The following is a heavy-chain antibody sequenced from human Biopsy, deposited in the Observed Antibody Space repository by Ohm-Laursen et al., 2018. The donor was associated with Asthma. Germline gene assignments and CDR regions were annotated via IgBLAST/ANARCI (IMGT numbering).Heavy chain of an antibody. Sequence: LSLTCAASGFTFHNYVMHRVRQAPGKGLEWVAGVFFDGSNKYYADSVKGRFTISRDNSKDTLYLQVNSLRGDDTAVYYCARGKTWGRSYYFDYWGQGTLVTVSS. V-gene: IGHV3-30-3*01. J-gene: IGHJ4*02. CDR3: ARGKTWGRSYYFDY. CDR2: VFFDGSNK. D-gene: IGHD6-6*01. CDR1: GFTFHNYV.